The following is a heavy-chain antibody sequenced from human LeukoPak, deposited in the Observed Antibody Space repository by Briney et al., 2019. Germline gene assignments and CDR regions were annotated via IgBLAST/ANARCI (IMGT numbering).Heavy chain of an antibody. CDR3: ARGKIKYDFWSGYYQGLDY. D-gene: IGHD3-3*01. V-gene: IGHV4-61*08. Sequence: PSETLSLTCTVSGGSVGSAGYYWSWIRQPPGGGLEWIGYIYYIRNTNYNPSLKSRVTMSLDPSKNQFSLKLNSVTAADTAVYYCARGKIKYDFWSGYYQGLDYWGQGTLVTVSS. CDR2: IYYIRNT. CDR1: GGSVGSAGYY. J-gene: IGHJ4*02.